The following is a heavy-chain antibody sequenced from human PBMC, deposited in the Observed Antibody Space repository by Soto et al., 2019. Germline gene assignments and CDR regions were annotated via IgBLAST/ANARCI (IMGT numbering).Heavy chain of an antibody. D-gene: IGHD6-13*01. CDR3: ARDMSGGSSWYEFDS. J-gene: IGHJ4*02. CDR1: GDSIRSSY. V-gene: IGHV4-59*01. CDR2: VYYTGTT. Sequence: TVSGDSIRSSYWSWVRQPPGRGLEWIGYVYYTGTTNSNPSLKSRVTISADTSKNLFSLKVVSVTPADTAVYFCARDMSGGSSWYEFDSWGPGTLVTVSS.